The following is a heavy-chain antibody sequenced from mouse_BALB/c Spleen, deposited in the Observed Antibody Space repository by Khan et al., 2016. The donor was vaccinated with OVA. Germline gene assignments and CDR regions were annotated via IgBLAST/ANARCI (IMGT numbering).Heavy chain of an antibody. J-gene: IGHJ2*01. Sequence: QVQLQQSGPELVRPGTSVKISCKASGYIFTDNYIHWVKQKPGQGLEWIGWIYPGNGNTKYNEKFKGMATLTVDTSSSTAYMDFSSLTSEDTAVYFCARGRYYGNSLFAYWGQGTTLTVSS. CDR1: GYIFTDNY. CDR2: IYPGNGNT. CDR3: ARGRYYGNSLFAY. V-gene: IGHV1-84*02. D-gene: IGHD1-1*01.